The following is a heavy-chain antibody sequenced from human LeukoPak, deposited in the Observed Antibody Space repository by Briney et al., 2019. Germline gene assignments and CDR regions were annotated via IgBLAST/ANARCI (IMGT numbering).Heavy chain of an antibody. D-gene: IGHD6-19*01. CDR1: GGTFSSYA. J-gene: IGHJ4*02. V-gene: IGHV1-69*13. CDR3: ARVYSSGWYVY. CDR2: IIPIFGTA. Sequence: GAPVKVSCKASGGTFSSYAISWVRQAPGQGLEWMGGIIPIFGTANYAQKFQGRVTITADESTGTAYMELSSLRSEDTAVYYCARVYSSGWYVYWGQGTLVTVSS.